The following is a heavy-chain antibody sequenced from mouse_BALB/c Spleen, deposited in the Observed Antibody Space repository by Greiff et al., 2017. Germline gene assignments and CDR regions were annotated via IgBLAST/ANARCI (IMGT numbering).Heavy chain of an antibody. CDR1: GFTFSSFG. CDR3: ARGSTMITYYYAMDY. Sequence: EVKLMESGGGLVQPGGSRKLSCAASGFTFSSFGMHWVRQAPEKGLEWVAYISSGSSTIYYADTVKGRFTISRDNPKNTLFLQMTSLRSEDTAMYYCARGSTMITYYYAMDYWGQGTSVTVSS. J-gene: IGHJ4*01. D-gene: IGHD2-4*01. V-gene: IGHV5-17*02. CDR2: ISSGSSTI.